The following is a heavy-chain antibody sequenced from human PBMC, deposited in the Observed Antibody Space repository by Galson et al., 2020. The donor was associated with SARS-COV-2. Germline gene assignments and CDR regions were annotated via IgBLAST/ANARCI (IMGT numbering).Heavy chain of an antibody. D-gene: IGHD3-10*01. V-gene: IGHV1-18*01. Sequence: ASVKVSCKTSGYTFASYGISWVRQAPGQGPVWVGWVSPYNGNTHYAQKFQDRITVSTDMSTNTVYLDLRSLRSDDTAIYYCARHYFGSGSFYNPSSLAYWGQGTLVTVSS. J-gene: IGHJ4*02. CDR2: VSPYNGNT. CDR3: ARHYFGSGSFYNPSSLAY. CDR1: GYTFASYG.